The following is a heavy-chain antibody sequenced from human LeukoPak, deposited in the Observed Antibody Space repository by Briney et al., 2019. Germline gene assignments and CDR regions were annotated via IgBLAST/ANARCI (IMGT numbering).Heavy chain of an antibody. CDR1: GFTFSTYW. D-gene: IGHD2-8*01. CDR2: IEHDGSDK. Sequence: GGSLRLSCAASGFTFSTYWMSWVRQAPGEGLEWVANIEHDGSDKYYVDSVKDRFTISRDNAKNSLYLQMNNLRAEDTALYYCARADALYCTSSSCMPFYIDFWGQGTLVTVSS. V-gene: IGHV3-7*01. J-gene: IGHJ4*02. CDR3: ARADALYCTSSSCMPFYIDF.